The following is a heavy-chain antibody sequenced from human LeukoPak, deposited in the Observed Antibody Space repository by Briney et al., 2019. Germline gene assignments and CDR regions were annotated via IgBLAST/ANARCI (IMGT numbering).Heavy chain of an antibody. V-gene: IGHV1-2*02. CDR2: IHPNTAGT. J-gene: IGHJ4*02. D-gene: IGHD2-15*01. CDR1: GYTFTAYY. CDR3: ATCRGGSCYSPDH. Sequence: ASVKVSCKASGYTFTAYYIHWVRQAPGQGLEWMGWIHPNTAGTNYAQNAQKFQGRITMTRDTSISTAYMELSRLRSDDTAVYYCATCRGGSCYSPDHWGQGTLVTVSS.